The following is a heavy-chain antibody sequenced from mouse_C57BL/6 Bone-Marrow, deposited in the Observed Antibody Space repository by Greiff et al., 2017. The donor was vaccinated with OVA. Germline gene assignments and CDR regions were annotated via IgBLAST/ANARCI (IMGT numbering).Heavy chain of an antibody. V-gene: IGHV1-72*01. Sequence: VQLQQPGAELVKPGASVKLSCKASGYTFTSYWMHWVKQRPGRGLEWIGRIDPNSGGTKYNEKFKSKATLTVDKPSSTAYMQLSSLTSEDSAVYYCARDPLFYYYGSSYEGNAMDYWGQGTSVTVSS. J-gene: IGHJ4*01. CDR3: ARDPLFYYYGSSYEGNAMDY. CDR1: GYTFTSYW. D-gene: IGHD1-1*01. CDR2: IDPNSGGT.